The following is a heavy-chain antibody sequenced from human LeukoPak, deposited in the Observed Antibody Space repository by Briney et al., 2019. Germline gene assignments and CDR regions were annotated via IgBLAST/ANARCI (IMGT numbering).Heavy chain of an antibody. CDR1: GYTFTSYS. Sequence: GASVKVSCKASGYTFTSYSISWVRQAPGQGLEWMGWMNPNSGNTGYAQKFQGRVTMTRNTSISTAYMELSSLRSEDTAVYYCARGLQWLDRGGAFDIWGQGTMVTVSS. D-gene: IGHD6-19*01. CDR3: ARGLQWLDRGGAFDI. J-gene: IGHJ3*02. V-gene: IGHV1-8*02. CDR2: MNPNSGNT.